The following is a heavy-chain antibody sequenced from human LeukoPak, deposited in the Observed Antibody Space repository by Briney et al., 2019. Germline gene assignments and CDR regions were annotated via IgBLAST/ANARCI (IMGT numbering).Heavy chain of an antibody. J-gene: IGHJ6*04. CDR3: ARDRQWLVPGYYGMDV. D-gene: IGHD6-19*01. Sequence: SVKVSSKASGGTFSSYAISWVRQAPGQGLEWMGGIIPIFGTANYAQKFQGRVTITADESTSTAYMELSSLRSEDTAVYYCARDRQWLVPGYYGMDVWGKGTTVTVSS. CDR2: IIPIFGTA. CDR1: GGTFSSYA. V-gene: IGHV1-69*01.